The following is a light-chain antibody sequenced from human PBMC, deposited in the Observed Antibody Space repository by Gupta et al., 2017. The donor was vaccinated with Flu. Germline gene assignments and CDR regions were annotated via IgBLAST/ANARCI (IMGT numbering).Light chain of an antibody. CDR1: SSNIGAGYD. J-gene: IGLJ3*02. V-gene: IGLV1-40*01. CDR3: QSYDSSLSGSV. Sequence: VTIPCTGSSSNIGAGYDVHWYQQLPGTAPKLLIYGNSNRPSGVPDRFSGSKSGTSASLAITGLQAEDEADYYCQSYDSSLSGSVFGGGTKLTVL. CDR2: GNS.